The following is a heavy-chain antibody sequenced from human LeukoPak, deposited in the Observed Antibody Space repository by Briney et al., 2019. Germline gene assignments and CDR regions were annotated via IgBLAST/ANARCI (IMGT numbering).Heavy chain of an antibody. CDR1: GFTFSNCA. CDR2: ISYDGSNK. CDR3: ASSIVGANPPFDY. V-gene: IGHV3-30-3*01. Sequence: GGSLRLSCAASGFTFSNCAMGWVRQAPGKGLEWVAVISYDGSNKYYADSVKGRFTISRDNSKNTLYLQMNSLRAEDTAVYYCASSIVGANPPFDYWGQGTLVTVSS. D-gene: IGHD1-26*01. J-gene: IGHJ4*02.